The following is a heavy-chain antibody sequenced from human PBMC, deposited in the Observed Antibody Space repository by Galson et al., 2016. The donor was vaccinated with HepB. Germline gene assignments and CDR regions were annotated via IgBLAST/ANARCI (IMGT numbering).Heavy chain of an antibody. D-gene: IGHD5-18*01. CDR2: VTGSGGKK. CDR3: AKLKTAMIDYYFDY. V-gene: IGHV3-23*01. J-gene: IGHJ4*02. Sequence: SLRLSCAASGFSFTDYGIHWVRQAPGKGLEWVAGVTGSGGKKYYSESLKGRVTVSRDNSKNTLYLQMSSLRAADTAVYYCAKLKTAMIDYYFDYWGQGTRVTVSS. CDR1: GFSFTDYG.